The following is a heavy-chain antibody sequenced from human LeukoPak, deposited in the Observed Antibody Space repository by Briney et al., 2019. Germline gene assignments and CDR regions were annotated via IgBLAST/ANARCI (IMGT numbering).Heavy chain of an antibody. D-gene: IGHD6-19*01. J-gene: IGHJ4*02. CDR2: ISGSGGST. CDR1: GCITSSYA. V-gene: IGHV3-23*01. CDR3: AKGRYSSGWPQWDYFDY. Sequence: PGGSLRLSCAASGCITSSYAMSWVRQAPGKGLEWVSAISGSGGSTYYADSVKGRFTISRNNSKNTLYLQMNSLRAEDTGVYYCAKGRYSSGWPQWDYFDYSGQGTLVTVSS.